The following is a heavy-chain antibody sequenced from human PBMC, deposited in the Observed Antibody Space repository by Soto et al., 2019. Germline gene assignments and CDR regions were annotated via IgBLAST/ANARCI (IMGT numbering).Heavy chain of an antibody. J-gene: IGHJ6*02. CDR2: ISYDGSIK. CDR1: GFSFNDYC. V-gene: IGHV3-30*18. CDR3: AKDLRNWNTYYYYYTMDV. Sequence: QVQLVESGGGVVQPGRSLRLSCAASGFSFNDYCMHWVRQAPGKGLQWVALISYDGSIKYYADSVKGRFTISRDISKNTLFLQMNSLKAEDTAVYYCAKDLRNWNTYYYYYTMDVWGQGTTVTVSS. D-gene: IGHD1-20*01.